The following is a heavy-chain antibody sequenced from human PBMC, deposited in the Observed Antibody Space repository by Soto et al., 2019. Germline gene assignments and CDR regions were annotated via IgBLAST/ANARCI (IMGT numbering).Heavy chain of an antibody. D-gene: IGHD3-22*01. CDR2: IYYSGSA. V-gene: IGHV4-59*01. J-gene: IGHJ4*02. CDR1: GASISTYY. CDR3: AASGYAVDH. Sequence: PSETLSLTCTVSGASISTYYWSWIRQPPGMGLEWIGYIYYSGSADYNPSLKSRVTISVDTSKNQFSLKLNSVTAADTAVYYCAASGYAVDHWGQGTLVNGSS.